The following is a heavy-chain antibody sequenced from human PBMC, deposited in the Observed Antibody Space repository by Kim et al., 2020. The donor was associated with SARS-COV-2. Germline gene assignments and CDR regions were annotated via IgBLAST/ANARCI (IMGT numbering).Heavy chain of an antibody. CDR1: GGSFSGYY. Sequence: SETLSLTCAVYGGSFSGYYWSWIRQPPGKGLEWIGEINHSGSTNYNPSHKSRVTISVDTSKNQFSLKLSSVTAADTAVYYCARGGGYCSGGSCYFENYYYYYDMDVWGQGTTVTVSS. CDR3: ARGGGYCSGGSCYFENYYYYYDMDV. CDR2: INHSGST. J-gene: IGHJ6*02. D-gene: IGHD2-15*01. V-gene: IGHV4-34*01.